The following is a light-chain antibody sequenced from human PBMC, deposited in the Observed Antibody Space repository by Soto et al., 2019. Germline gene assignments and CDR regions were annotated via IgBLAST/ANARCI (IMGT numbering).Light chain of an antibody. CDR2: EVS. CDR1: SSDVGGYIY. J-gene: IGLJ1*01. Sequence: QSALTQPASVAGSPGQSITISCTGTSSDVGGYIYVSWYQQHPGKAPKLIIYEVSNRPSGVSNRFSGSKSGNTASLTISGLQAEDEADYHCNSYTSKSTGVFGTGTKVTVL. V-gene: IGLV2-14*01. CDR3: NSYTSKSTGV.